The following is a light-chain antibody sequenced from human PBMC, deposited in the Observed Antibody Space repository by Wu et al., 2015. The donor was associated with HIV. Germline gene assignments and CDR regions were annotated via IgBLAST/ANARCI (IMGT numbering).Light chain of an antibody. V-gene: IGKV3-11*01. CDR2: DAS. CDR1: QSIGSS. CDR3: QQRFNWPLI. Sequence: EIVLTQSPATLSLSPGERATLSCRASQSIGSSLAWYQQNPGQAPRLLIYDASDTATGISARFSGSGSGTDFTLTISSLEPEDFAIYYCQQRFNWPLIFGQGTRLEIK. J-gene: IGKJ5*01.